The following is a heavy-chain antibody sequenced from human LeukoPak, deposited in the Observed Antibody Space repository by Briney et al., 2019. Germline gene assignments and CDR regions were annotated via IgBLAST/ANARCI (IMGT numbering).Heavy chain of an antibody. Sequence: GASVKVSCKASGYTFTSYGISWVRQAPGQGLEWMGWISAYNGNTNYAQKLQGRVTMTTDTSTSTAYMELRSLRSDDTAVYYCARDLSYYYDNPAAIGFDYWGQGTLVTVSS. V-gene: IGHV1-18*01. J-gene: IGHJ4*02. CDR3: ARDLSYYYDNPAAIGFDY. D-gene: IGHD3-22*01. CDR1: GYTFTSYG. CDR2: ISAYNGNT.